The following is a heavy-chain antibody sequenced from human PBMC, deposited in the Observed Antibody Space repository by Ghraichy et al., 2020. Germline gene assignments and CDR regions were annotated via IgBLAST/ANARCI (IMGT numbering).Heavy chain of an antibody. Sequence: LSLTCAASGFTFSSYSMNWVRQAPGKGLEWVSYISSSSSTIYYADSVKGRFTISRDNAKNSLYLQMNSLRDEDTAVYYCARERTIEGYYYMDVWGKGTTVTVSS. CDR3: ARERTIEGYYYMDV. CDR2: ISSSSSTI. CDR1: GFTFSSYS. J-gene: IGHJ6*03. D-gene: IGHD2-2*01. V-gene: IGHV3-48*02.